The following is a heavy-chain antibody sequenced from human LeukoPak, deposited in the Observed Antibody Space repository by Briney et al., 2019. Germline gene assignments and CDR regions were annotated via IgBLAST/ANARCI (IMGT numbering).Heavy chain of an antibody. CDR3: TSSTYYDFWSGYQFDY. D-gene: IGHD3-3*01. CDR1: GFTFGDYA. V-gene: IGHV3-49*04. CDR2: IRSKAYGGTP. Sequence: GGSLRLSCTASGFTFGDYAMSWVRQAPGKGLEWVGFIRSKAYGGTPEYAASVKGRFTISRDDSKSIAYLQMNSLKTEDTAVYYCTSSTYYDFWSGYQFDYWGQGTLVTVSS. J-gene: IGHJ4*02.